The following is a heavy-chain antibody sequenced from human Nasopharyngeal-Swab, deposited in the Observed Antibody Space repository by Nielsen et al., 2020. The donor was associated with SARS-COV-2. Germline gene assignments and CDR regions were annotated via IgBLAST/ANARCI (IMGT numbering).Heavy chain of an antibody. CDR1: GGTSNNYT. Sequence: SVKVSCKASGGTSNNYTINWVRQAPGQGLEWMGGIIPIFGTANYAQKFQGRVTITADESTSTAYMELSSLRSEDTAVYYCARDSRDGYNFALEYYFDYWGQGTLVTVSS. CDR2: IIPIFGTA. CDR3: ARDSRDGYNFALEYYFDY. J-gene: IGHJ4*02. V-gene: IGHV1-69*13. D-gene: IGHD5-24*01.